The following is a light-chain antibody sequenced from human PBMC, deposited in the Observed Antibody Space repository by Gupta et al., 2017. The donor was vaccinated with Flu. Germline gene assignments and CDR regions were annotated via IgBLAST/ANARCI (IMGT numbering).Light chain of an antibody. CDR3: QQSRELPRT. Sequence: VLTQTPDFQSVTPKEKVTITCRASLNLGSCLHWYQRKPNQSPKLLIKYASQSLSGVPARFSGSGSGTTFTLTINSLEVEDAATYYCQQSRELPRTFGQGTKVEI. V-gene: IGKV6-21*01. CDR1: LNLGSC. J-gene: IGKJ1*01. CDR2: YAS.